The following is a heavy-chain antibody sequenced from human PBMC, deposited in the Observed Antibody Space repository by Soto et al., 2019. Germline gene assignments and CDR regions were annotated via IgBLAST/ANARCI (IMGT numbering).Heavy chain of an antibody. CDR1: GFTFSSYG. D-gene: IGHD3-10*01. V-gene: IGHV3-33*06. J-gene: IGHJ4*02. CDR2: IWYDGSNK. Sequence: QVQLVESGGGVVQPGRSLRLSCAASGFTFSSYGMHWVRQAPGKGLEWVAVIWYDGSNKYYADSVKGRFTISRDNSKNTLYLQMNSLRAEDTAVYYCAKDRGAYGSGSYYLDYWGQGTLVTVSS. CDR3: AKDRGAYGSGSYYLDY.